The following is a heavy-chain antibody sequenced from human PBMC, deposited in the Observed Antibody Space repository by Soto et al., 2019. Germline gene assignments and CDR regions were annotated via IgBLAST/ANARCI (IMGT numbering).Heavy chain of an antibody. V-gene: IGHV1-18*01. CDR1: GYTFIRYG. J-gene: IGHJ6*02. CDR2: ISPYNDYT. Sequence: TVRVSCKAAGYTFIRYGIAWVRQAPGQGLEWMGWISPYNDYTVYAQKFQGRVSMTADTSTRTVYMNLRGLKSDDTAVYYCARGGYYDNSWGKLSHYGLDVWGQGTSVSVSS. CDR3: ARGGYYDNSWGKLSHYGLDV. D-gene: IGHD3-16*01.